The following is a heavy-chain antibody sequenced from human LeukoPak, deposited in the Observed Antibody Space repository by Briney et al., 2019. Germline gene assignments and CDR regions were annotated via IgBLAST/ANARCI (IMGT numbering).Heavy chain of an antibody. J-gene: IGHJ5*02. D-gene: IGHD3-22*01. Sequence: ASVKVSCKASGYTFTSYGISWVRQAPGPGLEWMGWISVYNGNTNYAQKFQGRVIMTTDTSTSTAYMELRSLRPDDTAVYYCARDMRYSYDSNDSPQLRWFDPWGQGTLVAVSS. CDR3: ARDMRYSYDSNDSPQLRWFDP. V-gene: IGHV1-18*01. CDR1: GYTFTSYG. CDR2: ISVYNGNT.